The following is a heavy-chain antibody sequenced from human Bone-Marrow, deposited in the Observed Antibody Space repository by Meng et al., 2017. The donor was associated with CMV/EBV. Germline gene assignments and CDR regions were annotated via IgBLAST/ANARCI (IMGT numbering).Heavy chain of an antibody. CDR3: ARARGGLVRFDY. V-gene: IGHV4-38-2*02. Sequence: SETLSLTCSVSGYSISSGYNWAWIRQPPGKGLEWIGSIYHSGLSFYNPSLESRATISVDTSKNQFSLKLSSVTAADTAVYYCARARGGLVRFDYWGQGTLVTVSS. CDR1: GYSISSGYN. J-gene: IGHJ4*02. D-gene: IGHD6-19*01. CDR2: IYHSGLS.